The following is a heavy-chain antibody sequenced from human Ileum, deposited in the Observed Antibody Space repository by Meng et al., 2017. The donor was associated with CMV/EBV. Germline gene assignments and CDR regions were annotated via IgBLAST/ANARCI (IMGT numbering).Heavy chain of an antibody. J-gene: IGHJ4*02. Sequence: VRLVESGGGLVQPGVSVTLSCVASGSTLTRYWMTWVRQSPGKGLEWVANVNQDGSQKYYVDSVKGRFTISRDNAQNSLYLQMNSLRAEDTAVYYCATTGEDYWGQGTLVTVSS. CDR1: GSTLTRYW. CDR2: VNQDGSQK. D-gene: IGHD7-27*01. CDR3: ATTGEDY. V-gene: IGHV3-7*02.